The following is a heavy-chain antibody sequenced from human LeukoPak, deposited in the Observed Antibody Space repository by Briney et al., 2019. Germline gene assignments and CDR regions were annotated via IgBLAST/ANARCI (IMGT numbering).Heavy chain of an antibody. CDR3: ARLITGTTEALVGWFDP. Sequence: ASVKVCCKASGYTFTSYAISWVRQAPGQGLEWKGWTSAYNGNTNYAQKLQGRVTMTTDTSTSTAYMELRSLRSDDTAVYYCARLITGTTEALVGWFDPWGQGTLVTASS. CDR1: GYTFTSYA. CDR2: TSAYNGNT. V-gene: IGHV1-18*01. D-gene: IGHD1-7*01. J-gene: IGHJ5*02.